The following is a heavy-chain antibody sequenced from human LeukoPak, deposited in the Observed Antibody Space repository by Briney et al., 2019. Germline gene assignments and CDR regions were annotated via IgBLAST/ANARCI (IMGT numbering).Heavy chain of an antibody. CDR2: IRSKAYGGTT. CDR1: GFTFGDYA. J-gene: IGHJ4*02. Sequence: PGGSLRLSCTASGFTFGDYAMSWVRQAPGKGLEWVGFIRSKAYGGTTEYAASVKGRFTISRDDSKSIAYLQMNSLKTEDTAVYYCTRPPYGDSFDYWGQATLVTVSP. D-gene: IGHD4-17*01. CDR3: TRPPYGDSFDY. V-gene: IGHV3-49*04.